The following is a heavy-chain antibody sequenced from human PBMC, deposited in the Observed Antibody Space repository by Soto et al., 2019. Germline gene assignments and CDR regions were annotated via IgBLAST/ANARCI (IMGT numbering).Heavy chain of an antibody. Sequence: VQLVESGGGVVQPGRSLRLSCAASGFTFSNFDMHWVRQVPGKGLEWVSAIGAARDPYYLGSVKGRFTISRENAKNSVYLQMNDLRAGDSAVYYCARAYTGRLPRRADYYYAMDVWGQGTTVTVSS. CDR2: IGAARDP. D-gene: IGHD2-2*02. CDR1: GFTFSNFD. V-gene: IGHV3-13*05. J-gene: IGHJ6*02. CDR3: ARAYTGRLPRRADYYYAMDV.